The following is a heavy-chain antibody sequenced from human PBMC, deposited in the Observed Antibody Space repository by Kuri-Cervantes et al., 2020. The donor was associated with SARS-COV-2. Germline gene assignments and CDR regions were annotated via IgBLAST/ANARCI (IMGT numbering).Heavy chain of an antibody. D-gene: IGHD5-18*01. Sequence: GESLKISCAASGFTYSSNAMHWVRQAPGKGLEWVAVISYDGSDKIYADSVKGRFTISRDNSKNTLYLQMNSLRAEDTAVYYCAREIHEYSNCLNSSYMDVWGKGTTVTVSS. CDR1: GFTYSSNA. CDR2: ISYDGSDK. V-gene: IGHV3-30*04. CDR3: AREIHEYSNCLNSSYMDV. J-gene: IGHJ6*03.